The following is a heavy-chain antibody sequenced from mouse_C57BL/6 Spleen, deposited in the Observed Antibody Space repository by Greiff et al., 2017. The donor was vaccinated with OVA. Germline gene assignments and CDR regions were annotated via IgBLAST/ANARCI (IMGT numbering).Heavy chain of an antibody. Sequence: QVQLKQSGADLARPGASVKMSCKASGYTFTSYTMHWVKQRPGQGLEWIGYINPSSGYTKYNQKFKDKATLTADKSSSTAYMQLSSLTSDDSAVYYCARPGGSTFYWYFDVWGTGTTVTVSS. CDR2: INPSSGYT. CDR3: ARPGGSTFYWYFDV. D-gene: IGHD1-1*01. V-gene: IGHV1-4*01. J-gene: IGHJ1*03. CDR1: GYTFTSYT.